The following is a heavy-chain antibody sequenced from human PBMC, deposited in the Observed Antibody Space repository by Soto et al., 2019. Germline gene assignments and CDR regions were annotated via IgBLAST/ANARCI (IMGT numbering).Heavy chain of an antibody. CDR2: IYSGGST. Sequence: EVQLVESGGGLVQPGGSLRLSCAASRFTVSRNYMTWVRQAPGKVLEWVSVIYSGGSTYYADSVKGRFTISRDNSKNTLYLQMNSLSAEDTAVYYCASSRGGGSSSLYYYYGMDVWGQGTTVTVSS. V-gene: IGHV3-66*01. CDR3: ASSRGGGSSSLYYYYGMDV. CDR1: RFTVSRNY. D-gene: IGHD6-6*01. J-gene: IGHJ6*02.